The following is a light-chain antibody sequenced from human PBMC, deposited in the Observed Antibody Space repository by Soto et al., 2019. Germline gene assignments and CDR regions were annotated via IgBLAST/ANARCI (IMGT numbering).Light chain of an antibody. J-gene: IGKJ1*01. CDR1: QSVLYSSNNKNY. Sequence: DIVMTQSPDSLAVSLGERATINFKSSQSVLYSSNNKNYLAWYQQKPGQPPKLLIYWASTRESGVPDRFSGSGSGTDFTLTISSLQAEDGAVYYCQQYYSTPWTFGQGTKVEIK. CDR3: QQYYSTPWT. CDR2: WAS. V-gene: IGKV4-1*01.